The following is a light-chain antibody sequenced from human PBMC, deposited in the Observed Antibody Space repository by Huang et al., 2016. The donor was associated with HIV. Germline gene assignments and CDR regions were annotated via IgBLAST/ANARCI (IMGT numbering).Light chain of an antibody. Sequence: DIQMTQSPSSLSASVGDRVIITCQASQDISNDLNWYQQKPGEAPKLLIYDASNLETGVPSRFSGSGSGTDFTFTISSLQPEDIATYYCQQYVNLPRTFGQGTKLEIK. J-gene: IGKJ2*01. CDR3: QQYVNLPRT. CDR1: QDISND. CDR2: DAS. V-gene: IGKV1-33*01.